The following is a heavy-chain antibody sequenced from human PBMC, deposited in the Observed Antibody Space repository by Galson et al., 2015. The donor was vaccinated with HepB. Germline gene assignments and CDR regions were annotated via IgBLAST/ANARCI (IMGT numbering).Heavy chain of an antibody. Sequence: SLRLSCAASGFTFGSYAMSWVRQAPGKGLEWVSGISGSGGSTYYADSVKGRFTSSRDNSRNTLYLQMSSLKVEDTAVYYCAKERKGPSSWYHFDYWGQGTLVTVSS. CDR3: AKERKGPSSWYHFDY. CDR2: ISGSGGST. J-gene: IGHJ4*02. D-gene: IGHD6-13*01. CDR1: GFTFGSYA. V-gene: IGHV3-23*01.